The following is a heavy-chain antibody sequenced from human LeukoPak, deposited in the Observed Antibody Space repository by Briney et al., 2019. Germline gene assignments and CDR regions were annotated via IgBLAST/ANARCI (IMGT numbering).Heavy chain of an antibody. CDR3: ASSGDYVWGSYRYY. J-gene: IGHJ4*02. CDR2: IYYSGST. Sequence: SETVSLTCTVSGGSISSSSYYWGWIRQPPGKGLEWIGSIYYSGSTYYNPSLKSRVTISVDTSKNQFSLKLSSVTAADTAVYYCASSGDYVWGSYRYYWGQGTLVTVSS. CDR1: GGSISSSSYY. V-gene: IGHV4-39*01. D-gene: IGHD3-16*02.